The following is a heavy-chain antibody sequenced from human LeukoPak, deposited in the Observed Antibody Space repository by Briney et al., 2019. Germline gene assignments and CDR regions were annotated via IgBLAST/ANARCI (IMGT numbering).Heavy chain of an antibody. V-gene: IGHV3-74*03. D-gene: IGHD4-17*01. CDR2: ISDDGSIT. J-gene: IGHJ4*02. Sequence: GGSLRLSCAASGFTFSRDWMHWVRQAPGKGLVWVSRISDDGSITTYADSVQGRFTISRDNSKNTLYLQMNSLRAEDTAVYYCAKDDYGDFLFDYWGQGTLVTVSS. CDR1: GFTFSRDW. CDR3: AKDDYGDFLFDY.